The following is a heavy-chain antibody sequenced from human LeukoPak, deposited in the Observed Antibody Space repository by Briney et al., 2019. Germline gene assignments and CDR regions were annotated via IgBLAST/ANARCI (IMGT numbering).Heavy chain of an antibody. CDR2: IWYDGSNK. CDR3: ARGRCPGYSSYCGRLYFDY. J-gene: IGHJ4*02. Sequence: PGGSLRLSCAASGFTFSSYGMHWVRQAPGKGLEWVAVIWYDGSNKYYADSVKGRFTISRDNSKNTLYLQMNSLRAEDTAVYYCARGRCPGYSSYCGRLYFDYWGQGTLVTVSS. CDR1: GFTFSSYG. D-gene: IGHD6-13*01. V-gene: IGHV3-33*01.